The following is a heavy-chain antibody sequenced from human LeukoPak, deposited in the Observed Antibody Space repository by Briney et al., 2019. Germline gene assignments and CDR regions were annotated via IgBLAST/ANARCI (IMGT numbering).Heavy chain of an antibody. D-gene: IGHD6-19*01. CDR1: GFSLSTYG. CDR3: AKDHGTAVAGFYY. J-gene: IGHJ4*02. CDR2: ITGTGGST. Sequence: GASLRLSCAASGFSLSTYGVSWVRQPPGKGLEWVSGITGTGGSTYYADSVKGRFTVSRDTSKNTLCLQMNSLRAEDTAIYYCAKDHGTAVAGFYYWGQGTLVTVSS. V-gene: IGHV3-23*01.